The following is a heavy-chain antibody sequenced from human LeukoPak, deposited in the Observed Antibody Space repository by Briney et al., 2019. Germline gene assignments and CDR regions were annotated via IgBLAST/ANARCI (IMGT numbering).Heavy chain of an antibody. J-gene: IGHJ4*02. V-gene: IGHV5-51*01. D-gene: IGHD2-2*01. CDR3: ARSSTNDIVVVPAAVDY. CDR1: GYSFTSYW. Sequence: GESLKISCKGSGYSFTSYWIGWVRQMPGKGLEWMGIIYPGDSDTRYSPSFQGQVTISADKSISTAYLQWSSLKASDTAMYYCARSSTNDIVVVPAAVDYWGQGTLVTVSS. CDR2: IYPGDSDT.